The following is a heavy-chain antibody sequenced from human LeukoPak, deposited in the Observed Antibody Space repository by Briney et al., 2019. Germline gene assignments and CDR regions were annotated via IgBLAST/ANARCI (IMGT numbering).Heavy chain of an antibody. CDR3: ARDPPYYYDTKDYMDV. D-gene: IGHD3-22*01. V-gene: IGHV1-46*01. Sequence: ASVKVSCKASGYTFTSHYMHWVRQAPGQGLEWMGIINPSGGSTSYAQEFQGRVTMTRDMSTNTVYMELSSLRSEDTAVYYCARDPPYYYDTKDYMDVWGKGTTVTVSS. CDR2: INPSGGST. J-gene: IGHJ6*03. CDR1: GYTFTSHY.